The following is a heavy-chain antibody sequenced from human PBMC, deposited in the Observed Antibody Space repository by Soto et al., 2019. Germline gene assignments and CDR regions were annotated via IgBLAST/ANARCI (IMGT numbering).Heavy chain of an antibody. CDR2: IRSKAYGGAE. Sequence: GGSLRPACTASGFTFGDYGVSWFRQAPGKGLEWVGFIRSKAYGGAEDYAASVTGRFTISRDDSRSIAYLQMNSLKTEDTAVYYCTMIIGSATRSTLYWDKTTL. CDR1: GFTFGDYG. J-gene: IGHJ4*02. D-gene: IGHD3-10*01. CDR3: TMIIGSATRSTLY. V-gene: IGHV3-49*03.